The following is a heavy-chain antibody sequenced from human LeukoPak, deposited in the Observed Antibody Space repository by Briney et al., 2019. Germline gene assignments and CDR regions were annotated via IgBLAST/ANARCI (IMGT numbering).Heavy chain of an antibody. D-gene: IGHD3-10*01. J-gene: IGHJ5*02. V-gene: IGHV3-9*01. CDR3: ARRKITMVRGVKGGDWFDP. CDR1: GFTFDDYA. Sequence: GGSLRLSCAASGFTFDDYAMHWVRQAPGKGLEWVSGISWNSGSIGYADSVKGRFTISRDNAKNSLYLQMNSLRAEDTAVYYCARRKITMVRGVKGGDWFDPWGQGTLVTVSS. CDR2: ISWNSGSI.